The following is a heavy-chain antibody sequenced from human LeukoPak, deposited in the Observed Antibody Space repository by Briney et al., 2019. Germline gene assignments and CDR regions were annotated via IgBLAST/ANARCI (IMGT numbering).Heavy chain of an antibody. CDR2: FDPEDGET. Sequence: ASVKVSCKVSGYTLTELSMHWVRQAPGKGHEWMGGFDPEDGETIYAQKFQGRVTMTEDTSTDTAYMELNSLRSEDTAVYYCATTPPAGHAFDIWGQGTMVTVSS. CDR1: GYTLTELS. J-gene: IGHJ3*02. D-gene: IGHD6-19*01. CDR3: ATTPPAGHAFDI. V-gene: IGHV1-24*01.